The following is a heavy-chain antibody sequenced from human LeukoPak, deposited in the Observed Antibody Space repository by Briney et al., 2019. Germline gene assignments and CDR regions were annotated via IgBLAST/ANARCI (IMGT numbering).Heavy chain of an antibody. J-gene: IGHJ6*03. Sequence: GGSLRLSCAASGFTFSSYWMSWVRQAPGKGLEWLAHISNSGDTIHYATSVEDRFTISRDNAKNSVYLQMNSLRVEDTALYYCARDATTTVGWVYMDVWGKGTTVTIS. V-gene: IGHV3-48*04. CDR3: ARDATTTVGWVYMDV. CDR1: GFTFSSYW. CDR2: ISNSGDTI. D-gene: IGHD1/OR15-1a*01.